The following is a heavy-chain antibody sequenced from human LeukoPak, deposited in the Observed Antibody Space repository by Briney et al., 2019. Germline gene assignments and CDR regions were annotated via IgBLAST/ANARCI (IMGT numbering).Heavy chain of an antibody. CDR3: ARDLGYKASGSYGDY. Sequence: ASEKVSCKASGYTFSGYYMHWVRQAPGQGLEWMGWISAYNGNTNYAQNLQGRVTMTTDTSTTTAYMELRGLRSDDTAVYYCARDLGYKASGSYGDYWGQGTLVTVSS. D-gene: IGHD3-10*01. V-gene: IGHV1-18*04. J-gene: IGHJ4*02. CDR1: GYTFSGYY. CDR2: ISAYNGNT.